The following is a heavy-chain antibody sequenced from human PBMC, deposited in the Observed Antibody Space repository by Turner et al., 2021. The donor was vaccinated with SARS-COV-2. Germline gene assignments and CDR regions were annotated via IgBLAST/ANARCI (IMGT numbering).Heavy chain of an antibody. Sequence: QVQLVQSGAEVKKPGASVKVSCKVSGYTLIELSMHWVRQAPGKGLEWMGGFDPEDVETIYAQKFQGRVTMTEDTSTDTAYMELSSLRSEDTAVYYCATGYAYCGGDCSIDYWGQGTLVTVSS. D-gene: IGHD2-21*02. CDR3: ATGYAYCGGDCSIDY. CDR2: FDPEDVET. J-gene: IGHJ4*02. CDR1: GYTLIELS. V-gene: IGHV1-24*01.